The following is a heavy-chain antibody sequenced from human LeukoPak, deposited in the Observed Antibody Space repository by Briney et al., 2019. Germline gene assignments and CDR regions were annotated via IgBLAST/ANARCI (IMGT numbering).Heavy chain of an antibody. J-gene: IGHJ4*02. V-gene: IGHV1-69*04. CDR3: ARAGFDVAARYDY. CDR2: IIPILGIA. D-gene: IGHD6-6*01. CDR1: GGTFSSYA. Sequence: VASVEVSCKASGGTFSSYAISWVRQAPGQGLEWMGRIIPILGIANYAQKFQGRVTITADKSTSTAYMELSSLRSEDTAVYYCARAGFDVAARYDYWGQGTLVTVSS.